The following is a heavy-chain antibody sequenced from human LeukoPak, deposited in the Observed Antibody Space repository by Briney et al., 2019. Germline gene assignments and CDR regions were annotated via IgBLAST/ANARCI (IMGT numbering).Heavy chain of an antibody. CDR1: GFTFSGYW. CDR2: INTDGSST. J-gene: IGHJ5*02. Sequence: GGSLRLSCAASGFTFSGYWMHWARQAPGKGLVWVSHINTDGSSTTYADSVKGRFTISRDNGKNTLYLQMNSLRVEDTAVYYCAREISSSLDPWGQGTLVTVSS. CDR3: AREISSSLDP. D-gene: IGHD2-2*01. V-gene: IGHV3-74*01.